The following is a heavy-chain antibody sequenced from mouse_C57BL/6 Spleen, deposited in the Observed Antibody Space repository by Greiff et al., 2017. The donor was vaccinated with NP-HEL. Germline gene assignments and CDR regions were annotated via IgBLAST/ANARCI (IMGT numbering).Heavy chain of an antibody. V-gene: IGHV3-6*01. CDR3: AREGESLGAMDY. D-gene: IGHD4-1*01. CDR1: GYSITSGYY. Sequence: EVQRVESGPGLVKPSQSLSLTCSVTGYSITSGYYWNWIRQFPGNKLEWMGYISYDGSNNYNPSLKNRISITRDTSKNQFFLKLNSVTTEDTATYYCAREGESLGAMDYWGQGTSVTVSS. J-gene: IGHJ4*01. CDR2: ISYDGSN.